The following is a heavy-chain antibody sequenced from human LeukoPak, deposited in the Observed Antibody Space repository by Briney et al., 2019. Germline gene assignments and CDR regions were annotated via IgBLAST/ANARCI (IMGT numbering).Heavy chain of an antibody. J-gene: IGHJ4*02. D-gene: IGHD3-22*01. Sequence: PGGSLRLSCAASGFTVSSNYMSWVRQAPGKGLEWVSVIYSGGSTYYADSVEGRFTISRDNSKNTLYLQMNSLRAEDTAVYYCARESITMIDYWGQGTLVTVSS. CDR1: GFTVSSNY. CDR3: ARESITMIDY. V-gene: IGHV3-66*01. CDR2: IYSGGST.